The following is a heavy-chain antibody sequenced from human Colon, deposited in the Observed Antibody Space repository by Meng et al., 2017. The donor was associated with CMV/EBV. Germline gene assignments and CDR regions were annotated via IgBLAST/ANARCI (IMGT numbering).Heavy chain of an antibody. Sequence: GESLKISCAASGFTLSDHAMHWVRQAPGEGLEWVALISYDGRNKYYADSVKGRFTISRDNSKNTVFLQIHSLRAEDTAVYSCAREDLYYDTSAYHAHYFHSWGQGTLVTVSS. V-gene: IGHV3-30*04. D-gene: IGHD3-22*01. CDR2: ISYDGRNK. CDR1: GFTLSDHA. CDR3: AREDLYYDTSAYHAHYFHS. J-gene: IGHJ4*02.